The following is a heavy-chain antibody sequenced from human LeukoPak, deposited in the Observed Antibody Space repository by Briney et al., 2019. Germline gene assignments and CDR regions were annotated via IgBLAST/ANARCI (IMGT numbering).Heavy chain of an antibody. V-gene: IGHV1-18*04. D-gene: IGHD3-22*01. CDR1: GYNFTSHG. CDR3: ARAGIWDYSDTSGYHNGAFDI. Sequence: ASVKVSCKASGYNFTSHGINWVRQAPGQGLEWMGWISGYNGNTKYAQKFQGRVTMTRDMSTSTVYMELSSLRSEDTAVYYCARAGIWDYSDTSGYHNGAFDIWGQGTIITVSS. J-gene: IGHJ3*02. CDR2: ISGYNGNT.